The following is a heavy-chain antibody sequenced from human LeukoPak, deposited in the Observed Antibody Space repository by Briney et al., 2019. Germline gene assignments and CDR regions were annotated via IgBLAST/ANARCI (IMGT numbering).Heavy chain of an antibody. CDR1: GFTFSSYA. J-gene: IGHJ4*02. V-gene: IGHV3-23*01. Sequence: GGSLRLSCAASGFTFSSYAMSWVRQAPGKGLEWVSAISGSGGSTYYADSVKGRFTISRDNSKNTLYLQMNSLRAEDTAVYYCANFGNGENGDPYYFDYWGQGTLVTVSS. D-gene: IGHD4-17*01. CDR2: ISGSGGST. CDR3: ANFGNGENGDPYYFDY.